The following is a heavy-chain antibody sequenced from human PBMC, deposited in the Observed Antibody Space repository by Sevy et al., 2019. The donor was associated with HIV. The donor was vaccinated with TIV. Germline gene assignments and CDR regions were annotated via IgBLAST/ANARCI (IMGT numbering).Heavy chain of an antibody. V-gene: IGHV4-30-4*01. CDR1: GGSVGNDDYY. J-gene: IGHJ4*02. Sequence: SETLSLTCTVSGGSVGNDDYYWSWIRQPPGKGLEWIGYIFYSGSTYYHPSLKSRGSISVDTSKNHFSLRLRSVTAADTVVYYCARGVASSGAYKFDYWGPGTLVTVSS. CDR2: IFYSGST. CDR3: ARGVASSGAYKFDY. D-gene: IGHD6-13*01.